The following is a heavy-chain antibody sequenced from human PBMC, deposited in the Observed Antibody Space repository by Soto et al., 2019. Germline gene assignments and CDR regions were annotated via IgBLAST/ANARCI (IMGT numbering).Heavy chain of an antibody. Sequence: QVQLVESGGGVVQPGTSLRVPCVGSGFTFRSYVMHWVRQAPGKGLEWVALTSYDGSDKYYDDSVRGRFTISRDNSRNTVDLQMDSLRLEDTALYYCARWGTTGGLDVWGQGTLVSVSS. CDR3: ARWGTTGGLDV. J-gene: IGHJ1*01. V-gene: IGHV3-30*19. CDR1: GFTFRSYV. CDR2: TSYDGSDK. D-gene: IGHD3-16*01.